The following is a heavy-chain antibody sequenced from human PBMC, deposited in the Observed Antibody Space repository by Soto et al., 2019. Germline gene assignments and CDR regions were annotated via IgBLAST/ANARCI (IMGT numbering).Heavy chain of an antibody. CDR3: ARHGAAVLYYYGMDV. CDR1: GASVSTSTYH. CDR2: VYYDGSP. J-gene: IGHJ6*02. Sequence: QLQLQESGPGLVKPSETLSLTCTISGASVSTSTYHWGWMRQPPGKGLEWIGTVYYDGSPYYNPSLKSRVTISVDTSMNQFSLKVTSVTAADTAVYYCARHGAAVLYYYGMDVWGQGTTVTVS. V-gene: IGHV4-39*01. D-gene: IGHD6-13*01.